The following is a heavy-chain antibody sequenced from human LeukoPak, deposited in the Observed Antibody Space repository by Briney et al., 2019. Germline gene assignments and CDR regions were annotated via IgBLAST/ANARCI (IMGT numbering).Heavy chain of an antibody. CDR2: MNPNSGNT. CDR1: GYTFTSYD. J-gene: IGHJ6*02. CDR3: ARAEVLLSYGHNKHCLDV. V-gene: IGHV1-8*03. D-gene: IGHD3-10*01. Sequence: GASVKVSCKASGYTFTSYDINWVRQATGQGLEWMGWMNPNSGNTGYAQKFQGRVTITRNTSISTAYMELSSLRSEDTAVYYCARAEVLLSYGHNKHCLDVWGQGTTVTVSS.